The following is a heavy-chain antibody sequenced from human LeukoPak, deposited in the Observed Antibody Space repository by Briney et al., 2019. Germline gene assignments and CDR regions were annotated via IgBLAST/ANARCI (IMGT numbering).Heavy chain of an antibody. CDR2: INSDGSST. CDR1: GFTFSGYW. V-gene: IGHV3-74*01. CDR3: ARESGYTSGWYVGYFDY. Sequence: GGSLRLSCAASGFTFSGYWTHWVRQAPGKGLVWVSRINSDGSSTGYADSVKGRFTISRDNAKNTPYLQMNSLRVEDTAVYYCARESGYTSGWYVGYFDYWGQGTQVTVSS. J-gene: IGHJ4*02. D-gene: IGHD6-19*01.